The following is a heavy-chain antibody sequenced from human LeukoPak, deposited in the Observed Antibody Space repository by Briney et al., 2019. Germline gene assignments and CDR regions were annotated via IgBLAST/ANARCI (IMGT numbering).Heavy chain of an antibody. V-gene: IGHV3-23*01. J-gene: IGHJ3*02. CDR2: ISGSGGST. D-gene: IGHD6-13*01. CDR3: ARVRGKGSSSWYRAFDI. Sequence: GGSLRLSCAASGFTFSSYAMSWVRQAPGKGLEWVSAISGSGGSTYYADSVKGRFTISRDNSKNTLYLQMNSLRAEDTAVYYCARVRGKGSSSWYRAFDIWGQGTMVTVSS. CDR1: GFTFSSYA.